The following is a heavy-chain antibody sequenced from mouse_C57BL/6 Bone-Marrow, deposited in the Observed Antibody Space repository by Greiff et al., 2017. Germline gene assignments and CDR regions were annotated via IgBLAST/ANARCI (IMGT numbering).Heavy chain of an antibody. CDR2: ILPGSGST. V-gene: IGHV1-9*01. Sequence: QVQLQQSGAELMKPGASVKLSCKATGYTFPGYWIEWVKQRPGHGLEWIGEILPGSGSTNYTEKFKGKATFTADTSSNPAYMQLRSLTTEACALYYCAREMGRVDYWGQGTTLTVSA. CDR3: AREMGRVDY. CDR1: GYTFPGYW. D-gene: IGHD4-1*01. J-gene: IGHJ2*01.